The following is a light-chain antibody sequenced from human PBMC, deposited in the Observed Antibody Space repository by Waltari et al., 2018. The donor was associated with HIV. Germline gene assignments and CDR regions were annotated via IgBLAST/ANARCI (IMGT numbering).Light chain of an antibody. Sequence: EIVMTQSPATLSVSPGERATPSCRASQTVSTSLAWYQQKPGQAPRLLIFGASNRATGIPARFSGSGSGTEFTLTISSLQSEDFAVYYCQKYNNWPQTFGQGTNLVIK. J-gene: IGKJ2*01. CDR3: QKYNNWPQT. CDR1: QTVSTS. V-gene: IGKV3-15*01. CDR2: GAS.